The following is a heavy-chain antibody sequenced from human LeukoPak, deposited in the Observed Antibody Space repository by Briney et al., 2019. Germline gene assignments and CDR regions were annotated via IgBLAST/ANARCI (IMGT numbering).Heavy chain of an antibody. CDR2: VSGSGATT. CDR1: GFTFSNFA. Sequence: GGSLRLTCITSGFTFSNFAMTWVRQAPGKGLEWVSSVSGSGATTYYGESVKGRFTISRANSKNTLFLQMSRLRADDTAVYYSAAQVLSYNWLLEPIDYWCQGTLVTVSS. CDR3: AAQVLSYNWLLEPIDY. V-gene: IGHV3-23*01. J-gene: IGHJ4*02. D-gene: IGHD1-1*01.